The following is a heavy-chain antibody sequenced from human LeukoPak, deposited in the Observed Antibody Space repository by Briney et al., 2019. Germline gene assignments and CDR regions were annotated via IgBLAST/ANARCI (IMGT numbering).Heavy chain of an antibody. CDR3: ARDRITMVRGVYNWFDP. Sequence: GASVKVSCKASGYTFTGYYMHWVRQAPGQGLERMGRINPNSGGTNYAQKFQGRVTMTRDTSISTASMELSRRRSVDTAVYYCARDRITMVRGVYNWFDPWGQGTLVTVSP. CDR2: INPNSGGT. CDR1: GYTFTGYY. D-gene: IGHD3-10*01. J-gene: IGHJ5*02. V-gene: IGHV1-2*06.